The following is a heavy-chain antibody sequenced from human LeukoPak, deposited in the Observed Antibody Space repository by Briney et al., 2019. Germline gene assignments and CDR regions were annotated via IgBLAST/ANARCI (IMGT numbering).Heavy chain of an antibody. V-gene: IGHV4-34*01. CDR2: INHSGST. J-gene: IGHJ4*02. CDR3: ASSSSWYSVPLDY. CDR1: GGSFSGYY. D-gene: IGHD6-13*01. Sequence: SETLSLTCAVYGGSFSGYYWSWIRQPPGKGLEWIGEINHSGSTNYNPSLKSRVTISVDTSKNQFPLKLSSVTAADAAVYYCASSSSWYSVPLDYWGQGTLVTVSS.